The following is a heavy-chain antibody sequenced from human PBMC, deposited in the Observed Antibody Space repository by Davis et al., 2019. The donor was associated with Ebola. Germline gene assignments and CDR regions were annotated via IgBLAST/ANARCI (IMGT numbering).Heavy chain of an antibody. V-gene: IGHV4-34*01. CDR2: INHSGST. CDR3: ARGKGAAGSNWFDP. J-gene: IGHJ5*02. Sequence: MPGGSLRLSCAVYGGSFSGYYWSWIRQPPGKGLEWIGEINHSGSTNYNPSLKSRVTISVDTSKNQFSLKLSSVTAADTAVYYCARGKGAAGSNWFDPWGQGTLVTVSS. D-gene: IGHD6-13*01. CDR1: GGSFSGYY.